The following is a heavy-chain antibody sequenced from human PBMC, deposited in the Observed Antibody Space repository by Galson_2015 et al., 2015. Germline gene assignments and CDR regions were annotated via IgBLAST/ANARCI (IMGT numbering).Heavy chain of an antibody. CDR1: GYSFTTYA. D-gene: IGHD6-19*01. Sequence: SVKVSCKASGYSFTTYAMHWVRQAPGQRLEWMGWINAGNGDTKYSEKVQGRVTLTSDTSASTAYMELSSLRSEDTAVYYCAPVAGSGYWGQGTLVTVSS. CDR3: APVAGSGY. V-gene: IGHV1-3*01. J-gene: IGHJ4*02. CDR2: INAGNGDT.